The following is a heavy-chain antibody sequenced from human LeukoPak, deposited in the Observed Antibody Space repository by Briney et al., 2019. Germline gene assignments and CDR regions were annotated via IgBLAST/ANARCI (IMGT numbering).Heavy chain of an antibody. V-gene: IGHV3-30*18. CDR1: GFTFSSYG. CDR2: ISYDGSNK. D-gene: IGHD1-26*01. J-gene: IGHJ4*02. CDR3: AKSPSGRSRISRFDY. Sequence: GGSLRLSCAASGFTFSSYGMHWVRQAPGKGLEWVAVISYDGSNKYYADSVNGRFTISRDNSKNTLSLQMDSLRAEDTAMYYCAKSPSGRSRISRFDYWGQGILVTVSS.